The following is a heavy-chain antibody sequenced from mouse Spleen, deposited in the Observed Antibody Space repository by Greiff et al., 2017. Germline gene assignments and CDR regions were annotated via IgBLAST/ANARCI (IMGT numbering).Heavy chain of an antibody. Sequence: QVQLQQSGAELVKPGASVKLSCKASGYTFTSYWMHWVKQRPIQGLEWIGNIDPSDSETHYNQKFKDKATLTVDKSSSTAYMQLSSLTSEDSAVYYCARGAYGYDGFAYWGQGTLVTVSA. CDR3: ARGAYGYDGFAY. D-gene: IGHD2-2*01. CDR1: GYTFTSYW. CDR2: IDPSDSET. J-gene: IGHJ3*01. V-gene: IGHV1-52*01.